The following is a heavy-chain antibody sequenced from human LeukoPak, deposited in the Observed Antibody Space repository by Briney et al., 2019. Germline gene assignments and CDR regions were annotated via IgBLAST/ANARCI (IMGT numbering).Heavy chain of an antibody. CDR2: IIPIFGTA. CDR3: AGTVTTFYYFDY. Sequence: SVKVSCKASGGTFSSYAISWVRQAPGQGLEWMGGIIPIFGTANYEQKFQGRVTITADESTSTAYMELSSLRSEDTAVYYCAGTVTTFYYFDYWGQGTLVTVSS. J-gene: IGHJ4*02. V-gene: IGHV1-69*13. D-gene: IGHD4-17*01. CDR1: GGTFSSYA.